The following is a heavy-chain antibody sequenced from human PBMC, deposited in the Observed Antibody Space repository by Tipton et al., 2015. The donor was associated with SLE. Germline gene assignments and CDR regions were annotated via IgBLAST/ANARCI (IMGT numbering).Heavy chain of an antibody. CDR2: IYYSGST. D-gene: IGHD3-3*01. V-gene: IGHV4-59*01. CDR1: GGSISSYY. Sequence: TLSLTCTVSGGSISSYYWSWIRQPPGKGLEWIGYIYYSGSTNYNPSLKSRDTISVDTSKNQFSLKLSSVTAADTAVYYCARDGPIFGDPPGWHMDVGGKGTTVTISS. J-gene: IGHJ6*03. CDR3: ARDGPIFGDPPGWHMDV.